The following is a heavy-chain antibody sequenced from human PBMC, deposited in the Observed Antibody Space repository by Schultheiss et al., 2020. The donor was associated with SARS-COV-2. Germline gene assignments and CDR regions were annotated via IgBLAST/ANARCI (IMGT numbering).Heavy chain of an antibody. CDR1: GFTFSSNA. CDR3: AREYRAVAVPIG. CDR2: IGATTDNT. D-gene: IGHD6-19*01. J-gene: IGHJ4*02. Sequence: GGSLRLSCVASGFTFSSNAMSWVRQAPGKGLECVSIIGATTDNTYYADSVKGRFTISRDNSKNTLYLQMNSLRAGDTAVYYCAREYRAVAVPIGWGQGTLVTVSS. V-gene: IGHV3-23*01.